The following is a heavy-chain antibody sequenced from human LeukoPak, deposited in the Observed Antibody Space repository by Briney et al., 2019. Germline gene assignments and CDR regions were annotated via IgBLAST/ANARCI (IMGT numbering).Heavy chain of an antibody. D-gene: IGHD5-18*01. CDR3: ARPGYTYGYTGEKYYYYYMDV. CDR1: GGSISSYY. CDR2: INHSGST. J-gene: IGHJ6*03. V-gene: IGHV4-34*01. Sequence: SETLSLTCTVSGGSISSYYWSWIRQPPGKGLEWIGEINHSGSTNYNPSLKSRVTISVDTSKNQFSLKLRSVTAADTAVYYCARPGYTYGYTGEKYYYYYMDVWGRGTTVTVSS.